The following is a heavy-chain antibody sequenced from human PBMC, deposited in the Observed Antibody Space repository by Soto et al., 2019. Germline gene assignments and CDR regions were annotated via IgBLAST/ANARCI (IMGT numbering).Heavy chain of an antibody. CDR1: GFTFDDYA. J-gene: IGHJ6*03. Sequence: EVQLVESGGGLVQPGRSLRLSCAASGFTFDDYAMHWVRQAPGKGVEWGSGTSWNSGSIGYADSVKGRFTISRDNAKNSLYLQMNSLRDEDTALYYCAKDGSIAAAGDYYYYMDVWGKGTTVTVS. D-gene: IGHD6-13*01. CDR3: AKDGSIAAAGDYYYYMDV. CDR2: TSWNSGSI. V-gene: IGHV3-9*01.